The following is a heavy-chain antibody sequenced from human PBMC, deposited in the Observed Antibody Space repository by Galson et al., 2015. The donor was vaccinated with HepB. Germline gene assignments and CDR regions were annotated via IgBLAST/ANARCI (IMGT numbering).Heavy chain of an antibody. CDR3: ARDSPYSGYDWQRYYYYYGMDV. CDR1: GFTFSSYW. V-gene: IGHV3-7*03. CDR2: IKQDGSEK. Sequence: SLRLSCAASGFTFSSYWMSWVRQAPGKGLEWVANIKQDGSEKYYVDSVKGRFTISRDNAKNSLYLQMNSLRAEDTAVYYCARDSPYSGYDWQRYYYYYGMDVWGQGTTVTVSS. J-gene: IGHJ6*02. D-gene: IGHD5-12*01.